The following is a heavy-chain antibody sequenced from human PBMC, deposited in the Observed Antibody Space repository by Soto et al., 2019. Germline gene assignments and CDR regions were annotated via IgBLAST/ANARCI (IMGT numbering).Heavy chain of an antibody. D-gene: IGHD6-19*01. Sequence: GGSLRLSCPASGFTFRTYGMHWVRQAPGKGLEWVAFISDDGSQKYYGDSVKGRFTISRDNSKNTLSLRMISLRTEDTSVYYCAKEAPGGWHFFDTWGQGTLVTVSS. J-gene: IGHJ4*02. V-gene: IGHV3-30*18. CDR3: AKEAPGGWHFFDT. CDR2: ISDDGSQK. CDR1: GFTFRTYG.